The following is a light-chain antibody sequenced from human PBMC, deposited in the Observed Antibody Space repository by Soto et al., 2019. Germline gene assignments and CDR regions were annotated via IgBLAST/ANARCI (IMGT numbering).Light chain of an antibody. J-gene: IGKJ4*01. CDR2: ATS. Sequence: DLQMTQSTSSLSASVGDRVTITCRASQTIVTALNWYQQKPGKAPKLLIYATSILQNGVPSRFSGSGFGTDFTLTISSLQPEDFATYYCQQSYSTPTFGGGTKVEIK. V-gene: IGKV1-39*01. CDR1: QTIVTA. CDR3: QQSYSTPT.